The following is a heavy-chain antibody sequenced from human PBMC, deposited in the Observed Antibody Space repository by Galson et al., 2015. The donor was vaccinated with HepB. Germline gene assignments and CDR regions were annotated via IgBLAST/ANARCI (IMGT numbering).Heavy chain of an antibody. CDR1: GFTFSDYY. J-gene: IGHJ5*02. V-gene: IGHV3-11*06. CDR3: ARIRGTLWFGGQYNRFDP. D-gene: IGHD3-10*01. CDR2: ISSSSSYT. Sequence: SLRLSCAASGFTFSDYYMSWIRQAPGKGLEWVSYISSSSSYTNYADSVKGRFTISRDNAKNSLYLQMNSLRAEDTAVYYCARIRGTLWFGGQYNRFDPWGQGTLVTVSS.